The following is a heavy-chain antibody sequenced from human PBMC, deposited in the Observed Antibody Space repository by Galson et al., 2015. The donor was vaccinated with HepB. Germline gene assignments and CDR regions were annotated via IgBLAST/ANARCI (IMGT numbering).Heavy chain of an antibody. D-gene: IGHD1-26*01. CDR2: ISGSGGST. CDR1: GFTFSSYA. Sequence: SLRLSCAASGFTFSSYAMSWVRQAPGKGLEWVSAISGSGGSTYYADSVKGRFTISRDNSKNTLYLQMNSLRAEDTAVYYCATHSYSGLYFFDYWGQGTLVTVSS. V-gene: IGHV3-23*01. J-gene: IGHJ4*02. CDR3: ATHSYSGLYFFDY.